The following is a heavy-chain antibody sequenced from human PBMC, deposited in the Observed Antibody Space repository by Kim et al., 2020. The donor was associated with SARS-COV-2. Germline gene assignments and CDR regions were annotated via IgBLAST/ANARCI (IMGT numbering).Heavy chain of an antibody. CDR2: NT. D-gene: IGHD1-1*01. J-gene: IGHJ4*02. CDR3: ARVPYQLIDY. Sequence: NTGYEQKLQGRVTMTRNTSITTAYMELSSLRSEDTAVYYCARVPYQLIDYWGQGTLVTVSS. V-gene: IGHV1-8*01.